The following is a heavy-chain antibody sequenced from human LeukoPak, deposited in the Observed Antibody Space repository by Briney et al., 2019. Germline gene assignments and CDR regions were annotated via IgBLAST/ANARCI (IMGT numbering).Heavy chain of an antibody. V-gene: IGHV4-59*08. D-gene: IGHD6-13*01. J-gene: IGHJ3*02. CDR1: GVSITSYY. CDR2: IYYSGTT. CDR3: ARPQLYSSSWYWGAFDI. Sequence: PSETLSLTCSVSGVSITSYYWTWIRQPPGKGLEWVGYIYYSGTTDYNPSLKSRVIISADTSKNQFSLKLSSVTAADTAVYYCARPQLYSSSWYWGAFDIWGQGTMVTVSS.